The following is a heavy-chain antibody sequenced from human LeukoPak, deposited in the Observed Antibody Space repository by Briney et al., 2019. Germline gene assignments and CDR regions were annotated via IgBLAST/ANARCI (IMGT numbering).Heavy chain of an antibody. V-gene: IGHV4-4*07. D-gene: IGHD2-15*01. CDR3: ARAYCSGGSCYSPGAFDI. CDR2: IYTSGST. Sequence: PSETLSLTCTVSGGSISSYYWSWIRQPAGKGLEWIGRIYTSGSTNYNPSLKSRVTMSVDTSKNQFSLKLSSVTAADTAVYYCARAYCSGGSCYSPGAFDIWGQGTMVTVSS. J-gene: IGHJ3*02. CDR1: GGSISSYY.